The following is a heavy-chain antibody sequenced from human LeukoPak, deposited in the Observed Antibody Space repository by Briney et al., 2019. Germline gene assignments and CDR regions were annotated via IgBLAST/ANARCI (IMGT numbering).Heavy chain of an antibody. Sequence: GGSLRLSCAASGFTFSSYAMHWVRQAPGKGLEWVAVISYDGSNKYYADSVKGRFTISRDNSKNTLYLQMNSLRAEDTAVYYCASDSSGYFLSYYFDYWGQGTLVTVSS. CDR2: ISYDGSNK. CDR1: GFTFSSYA. CDR3: ASDSSGYFLSYYFDY. D-gene: IGHD3-22*01. V-gene: IGHV3-30-3*01. J-gene: IGHJ4*02.